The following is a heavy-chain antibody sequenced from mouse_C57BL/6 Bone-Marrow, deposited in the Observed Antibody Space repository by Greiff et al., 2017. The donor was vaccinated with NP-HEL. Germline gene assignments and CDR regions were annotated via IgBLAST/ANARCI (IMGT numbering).Heavy chain of an antibody. CDR1: GYTFTSYG. J-gene: IGHJ4*01. V-gene: IGHV1-81*01. D-gene: IGHD4-1*01. Sequence: VKLVESGAELARPGASVKLSCKASGYTFTSYGISWVKQRTGQGLEWIGEIYPRSGNTYYNEKFKGKATLTADKSSSTAYMELRSLTSEDSAVYFCARRNWAYYAMDYWGQGTSVTVSS. CDR3: ARRNWAYYAMDY. CDR2: IYPRSGNT.